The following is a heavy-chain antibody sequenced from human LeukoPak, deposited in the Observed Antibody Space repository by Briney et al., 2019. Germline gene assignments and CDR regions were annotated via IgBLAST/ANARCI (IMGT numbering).Heavy chain of an antibody. J-gene: IGHJ6*02. CDR2: IYSGGST. CDR3: ARDLGYCSGGSCWDYYYYGMDV. CDR1: GFPVSSNY. V-gene: IGHV3-66*01. D-gene: IGHD2-15*01. Sequence: GSLRLSCAASGFPVSSNYMSWVRQAPGKGLEWVSVIYSGGSTYYADSVKGRFTISRDNSKNTLYLQMNSLRAEDTAVYYCARDLGYCSGGSCWDYYYYGMDVWGQGTTVTVSS.